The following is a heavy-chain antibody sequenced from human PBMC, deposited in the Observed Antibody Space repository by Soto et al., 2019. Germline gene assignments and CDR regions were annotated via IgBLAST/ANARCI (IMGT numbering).Heavy chain of an antibody. CDR3: ARDRGQIDY. V-gene: IGHV1-18*01. Sequence: GPDVKKPGASVKVSCKASGYTFTSQRINWVRQAPGQGLEWMGWISPSDGDTNYAQKLQGRMTMTTDTSTTTAYLELRGLRSDDTAVYYCARDRGQIDYWGQGTLVTVSS. CDR2: ISPSDGDT. J-gene: IGHJ4*02. CDR1: GYTFTSQR.